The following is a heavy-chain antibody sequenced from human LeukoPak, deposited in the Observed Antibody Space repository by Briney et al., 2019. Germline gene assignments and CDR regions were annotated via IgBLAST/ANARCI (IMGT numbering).Heavy chain of an antibody. J-gene: IGHJ4*02. V-gene: IGHV4-4*02. CDR3: ARGEEYNSGPVHFDY. Sequence: SETLSLTCAVSSGSINSNWWSWVRQPPGKRLEWIGEIYHSGSTNYNPTLTSRVTISVDKSKNQFSLSLTSVTAADTAVYYCARGEEYNSGPVHFDYWGQGILVTVSS. CDR2: IYHSGST. CDR1: SGSINSNW. D-gene: IGHD3-10*01.